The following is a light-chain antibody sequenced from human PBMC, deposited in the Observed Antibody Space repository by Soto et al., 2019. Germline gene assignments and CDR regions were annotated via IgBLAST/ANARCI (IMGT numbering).Light chain of an antibody. V-gene: IGKV1-17*01. CDR1: QDIGNN. Sequence: DIQMTQSPSSLSASVGDRVTITCRASQDIGNNLGWYQQKPGNAHRRLIYGAYSRATGIQDRFSGSGSGTDFTLTISSLDPEDFAVYYCQQRSNRPLTFGQGTRLEIK. CDR3: QQRSNRPLT. CDR2: GAY. J-gene: IGKJ5*01.